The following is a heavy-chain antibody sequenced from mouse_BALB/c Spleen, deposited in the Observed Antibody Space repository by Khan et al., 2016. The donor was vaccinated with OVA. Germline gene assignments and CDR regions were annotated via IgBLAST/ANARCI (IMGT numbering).Heavy chain of an antibody. CDR1: GFTFSSFG. CDR2: ISSGGSYT. Sequence: EVELVESGGDLVKPGGSLKLSCAASGFTFSSFGMSWIRQTPDKRLEWVATISSGGSYTYYPDSVKGRFTISRDNAKNTLYLQMSSLKSEDTAMYYCARLYSNSFFEYWGQGTTLTVSS. V-gene: IGHV5-6*01. J-gene: IGHJ2*01. CDR3: ARLYSNSFFEY. D-gene: IGHD2-5*01.